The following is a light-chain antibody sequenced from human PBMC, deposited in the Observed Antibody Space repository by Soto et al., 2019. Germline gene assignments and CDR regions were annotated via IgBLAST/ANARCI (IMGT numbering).Light chain of an antibody. CDR2: EVS. CDR1: SSDVGGYTY. Sequence: QSALTQPPSASGSPGQSVTISCTGTSSDVGGYTYVSWYQQHPGKAPKLIIYEVSKRPSGVPDRFSGSKSGNTASLTVSGLQAEDEADYYCSSYAGSNFWVFGGGTKVTVL. CDR3: SSYAGSNFWV. V-gene: IGLV2-8*01. J-gene: IGLJ3*02.